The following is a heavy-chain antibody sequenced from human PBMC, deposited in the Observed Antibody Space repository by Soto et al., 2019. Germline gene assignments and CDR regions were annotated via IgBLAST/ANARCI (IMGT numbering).Heavy chain of an antibody. Sequence: QVQLVQSGAEVKKPGASVTLSCKASAYSFTTYHIHWVRQAPGQGLEWMGLINPDAGATNYAQRFQGRLRRTRDTSTSTVYMELRSLRFDDTAVYYCARGDIVLVPASEGNWFDPWGQGTLVPVSS. CDR3: ARGDIVLVPASEGNWFDP. J-gene: IGHJ5*02. CDR2: INPDAGAT. V-gene: IGHV1-46*01. D-gene: IGHD2-2*01. CDR1: AYSFTTYH.